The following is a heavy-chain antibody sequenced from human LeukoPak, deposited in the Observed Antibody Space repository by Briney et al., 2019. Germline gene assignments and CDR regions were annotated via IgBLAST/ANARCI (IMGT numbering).Heavy chain of an antibody. CDR1: GGSFSDYF. D-gene: IGHD2-2*01. Sequence: SETLSLTCAVYGGSFSDYFWGWIRQPPGKGLEWVGEINHSGRTYYNPSLKRRVTISVDTYKKQFSLKMSSVTAADTAVYYCARDVVVVPAAIHYGMDVWGQGTTVTVSS. J-gene: IGHJ6*02. V-gene: IGHV4-34*01. CDR3: ARDVVVVPAAIHYGMDV. CDR2: INHSGRT.